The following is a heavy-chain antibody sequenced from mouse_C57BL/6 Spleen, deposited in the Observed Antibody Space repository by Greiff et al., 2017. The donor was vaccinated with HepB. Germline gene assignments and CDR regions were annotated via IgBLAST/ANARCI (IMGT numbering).Heavy chain of an antibody. J-gene: IGHJ3*01. D-gene: IGHD2-5*01. CDR3: ARENSNYVAWFAY. V-gene: IGHV1-53*01. CDR2: INPSNGGT. CDR1: GYTFTSYW. Sequence: QVQLKQPGTELVKPGASVKLSCKASGYTFTSYWMHWVKQRPGQGLEWIGNINPSNGGTNYNEKFKSKATLTVDKSSSTAYMQLSSLTSEDSAVYHCARENSNYVAWFAYWGQGTLVTVSA.